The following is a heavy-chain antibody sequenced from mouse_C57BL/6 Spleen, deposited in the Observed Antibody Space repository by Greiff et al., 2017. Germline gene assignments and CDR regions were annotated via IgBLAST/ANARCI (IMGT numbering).Heavy chain of an antibody. CDR2: IYPGSGNT. D-gene: IGHD1-1*01. CDR3: ARMNYYGSRPGYFGY. CDR1: GYTFTSYG. V-gene: IGHV1-81*01. Sequence: QVQLQQSGAELARPGASVKLSCKASGYTFTSYGISWVKQRTGQGLEWIGEIYPGSGNTYYNEKFKGKATLTADKSSSTAYMELRSLTSEDSAVYFCARMNYYGSRPGYFGYWGHGTTLTVSS. J-gene: IGHJ2*01.